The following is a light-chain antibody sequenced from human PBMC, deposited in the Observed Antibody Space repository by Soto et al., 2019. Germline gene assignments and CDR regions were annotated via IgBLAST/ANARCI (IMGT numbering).Light chain of an antibody. CDR2: DAS. V-gene: IGKV3-15*01. Sequence: EIVMTQSPVNLSVSLGERATLSCRASQSVSSNLAWYHQKPGQAPRLLIYDASARAADIPPRISGSGSGTEFTLTISSLQSEDFAIYYCQQYNKWPLTFGQGTQL. CDR1: QSVSSN. J-gene: IGKJ2*01. CDR3: QQYNKWPLT.